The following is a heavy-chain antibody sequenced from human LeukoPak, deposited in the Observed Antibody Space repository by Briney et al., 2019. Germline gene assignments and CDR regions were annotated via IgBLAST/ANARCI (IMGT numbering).Heavy chain of an antibody. J-gene: IGHJ4*02. V-gene: IGHV3-23*01. Sequence: GGSLRLSCAASVFTFSSYAMSWVRQAPGKGLEWVSAISGSGGSTYYADSVKGRFTISRDNSKNTLYLQMNSLRAEDTAVYYCAKDPLIVVVVAATQNYFDYWGQGTLVTVSS. CDR1: VFTFSSYA. D-gene: IGHD2-15*01. CDR2: ISGSGGST. CDR3: AKDPLIVVVVAATQNYFDY.